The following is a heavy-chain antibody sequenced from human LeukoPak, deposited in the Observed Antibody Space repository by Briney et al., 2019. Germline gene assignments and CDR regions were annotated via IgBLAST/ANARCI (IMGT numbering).Heavy chain of an antibody. CDR1: GFTFSSYA. CDR3: AKRGRTSGGYEFYFEH. J-gene: IGHJ4*02. CDR2: ITGSGVGT. D-gene: IGHD5-12*01. Sequence: GGSLRLSCAASGFTFSSYAMSWVRQAPGKGLEWVSAITGSGVGTYYADSVKGRFTISRDNSKNTLYLQMNSLRAEDTAVYYCAKRGRTSGGYEFYFEHWGQGTLVTASS. V-gene: IGHV3-23*01.